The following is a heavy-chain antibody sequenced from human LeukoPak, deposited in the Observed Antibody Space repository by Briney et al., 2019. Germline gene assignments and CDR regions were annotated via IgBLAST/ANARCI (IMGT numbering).Heavy chain of an antibody. J-gene: IGHJ4*02. CDR3: ARDRYDYTGNLDY. CDR2: ISYDGSLK. Sequence: GGSLRLSCAASGFTFSSYAMSWVRQGPGKGLEWVAVISYDGSLKYYADSVKGRFTISRDNSKNTLYLQMNSLRTEDTAVFYCARDRYDYTGNLDYWGQGTLVTVSS. D-gene: IGHD2-8*02. V-gene: IGHV3-30-3*01. CDR1: GFTFSSYA.